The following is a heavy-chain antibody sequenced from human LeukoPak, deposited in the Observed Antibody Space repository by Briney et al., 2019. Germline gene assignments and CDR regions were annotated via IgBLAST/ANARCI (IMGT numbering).Heavy chain of an antibody. CDR2: ITTSSSVI. J-gene: IGHJ6*02. CDR3: VRSPNGIDV. CDR1: GFTFSSYA. V-gene: IGHV3-48*02. Sequence: GRSLRLSCAASGFTFSSYAMHWVRQAPGKGLEWVSYITTSSSVIHYTDSVKGRFTVSRDDAKNSLYLQMTSLRDEDTAVYYCVRSPNGIDVWGQGTTVTVSS.